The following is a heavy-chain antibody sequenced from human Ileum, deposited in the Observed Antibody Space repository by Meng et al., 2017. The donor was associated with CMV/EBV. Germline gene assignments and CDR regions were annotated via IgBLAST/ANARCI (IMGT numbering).Heavy chain of an antibody. V-gene: IGHV3-21*01. D-gene: IGHD2-2*02. CDR2: ISSSSTYI. Sequence: GESLKISCAASGFTFTSYSINWVRQAPGKGLEWVSSISSSSTYIYYADSVKGRFTISRDNAKNSLYLQMNSLRAEDTAVYYCARDRTVNVVVPAAIRTVRYYYGMDVWGQGTTVTVSS. CDR1: GFTFTSYS. J-gene: IGHJ6*02. CDR3: ARDRTVNVVVPAAIRTVRYYYGMDV.